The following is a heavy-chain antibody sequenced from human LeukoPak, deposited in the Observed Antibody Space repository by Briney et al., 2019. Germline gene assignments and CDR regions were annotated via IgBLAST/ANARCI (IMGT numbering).Heavy chain of an antibody. CDR3: ARHVVPAAPLNWNYGSWFDP. CDR1: GYSISSGYY. V-gene: IGHV4-38-2*01. D-gene: IGHD2-2*01. J-gene: IGHJ5*02. CDR2: IYHSGST. Sequence: PSETLSLTCAVSGYSISSGYYWGWIRQPPGKGLEWIGSIYHSGSTYYNPSLESRVTISVDTSKNQFSLKLSSVTAADTAVYYCARHVVPAAPLNWNYGSWFDPWGQGTLVTVSS.